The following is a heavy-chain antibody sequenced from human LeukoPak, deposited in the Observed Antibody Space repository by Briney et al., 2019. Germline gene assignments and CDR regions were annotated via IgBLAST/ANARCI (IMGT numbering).Heavy chain of an antibody. CDR3: ARDRGGNYFSRHDAFDF. D-gene: IGHD1-7*01. Sequence: PGGSLRLSCAASGFTFSSYELNWVRQAPGKGLEWISYISSSGSNIYYADSVKGRFTISRDNAKNSLYLQMNSLRAGDTALYYCARDRGGNYFSRHDAFDFWGQGTMVTVSS. CDR1: GFTFSSYE. CDR2: ISSSGSNI. V-gene: IGHV3-48*03. J-gene: IGHJ3*01.